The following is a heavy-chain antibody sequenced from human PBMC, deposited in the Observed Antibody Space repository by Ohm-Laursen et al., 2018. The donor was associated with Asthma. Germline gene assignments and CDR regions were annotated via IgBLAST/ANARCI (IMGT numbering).Heavy chain of an antibody. CDR2: INSDGSST. CDR3: ATSYYDFWSGYG. CDR1: GFTFSSYW. V-gene: IGHV3-74*01. Sequence: SLRLSCAASGFTFSSYWMHGVRQAPGKGLVWVSRINSDGSSTSYADSVKGRFTISRDNAKNTLYLQMNSLRAEDTAVYYCATSYYDFWSGYGWGQGTLVTVSS. D-gene: IGHD3-3*01. J-gene: IGHJ4*02.